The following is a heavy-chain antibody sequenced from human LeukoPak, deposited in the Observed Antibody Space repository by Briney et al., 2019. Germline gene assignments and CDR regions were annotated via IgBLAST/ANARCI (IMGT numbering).Heavy chain of an antibody. J-gene: IGHJ5*02. D-gene: IGHD6-13*01. Sequence: AGGSLRLSCAASGFTFSSYAMTWVRQAPGKGLEWVSGNSGSGGITYYADSVKGRFTISRDNSKNTLYLQMNSLRAEDTAVYYCAKLGQGSSWYYTWFDPWGQGTLVTVSS. CDR3: AKLGQGSSWYYTWFDP. CDR1: GFTFSSYA. CDR2: NSGSGGIT. V-gene: IGHV3-23*01.